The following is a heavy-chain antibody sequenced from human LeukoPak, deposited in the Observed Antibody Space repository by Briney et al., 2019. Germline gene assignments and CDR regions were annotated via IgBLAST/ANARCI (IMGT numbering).Heavy chain of an antibody. CDR1: GGSVSSGSYY. Sequence: PSETLSLTCTVSGGSVSSGSYYWSWIRQPPGKGLEWIGYIYYSGSTNYNPSLKSRVTISVDTSKNQFSLKLSSVTAADTAVYYCAREGRDGYNGPIDVWGQGTTVTVSS. V-gene: IGHV4-61*01. CDR3: AREGRDGYNGPIDV. J-gene: IGHJ6*02. D-gene: IGHD5-24*01. CDR2: IYYSGST.